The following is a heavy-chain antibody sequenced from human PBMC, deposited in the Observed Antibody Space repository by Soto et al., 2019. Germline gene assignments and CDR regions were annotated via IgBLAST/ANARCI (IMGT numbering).Heavy chain of an antibody. V-gene: IGHV6-1*01. Sequence: SQTLSPTCAISGGGVSSNSSAWNWIRQSPSRGLEWLGRTYYRSKWYNDYAVSVRSRITINPDTSKNQFSLQLNSATPEDTAVYFCTRDLTIWSQGTLVTVSS. J-gene: IGHJ4*02. CDR3: TRDLTI. CDR1: GGGVSSNSSA. D-gene: IGHD3-3*01. CDR2: TYYRSKWYN.